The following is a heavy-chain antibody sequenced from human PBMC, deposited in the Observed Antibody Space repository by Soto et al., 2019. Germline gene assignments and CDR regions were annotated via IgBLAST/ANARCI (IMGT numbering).Heavy chain of an antibody. D-gene: IGHD1-26*01. V-gene: IGHV5-10-1*01. Sequence: PGESLKISCKGSGYSFTSYWISWVRQMPGKGLEWMGRIDPSDSYTNYSPSFQGHVTISADKSISTAYLQWSSLKASDTAMYYCARHPLHSGSFQPHLDYWGQGTLVTVSS. CDR1: GYSFTSYW. CDR3: ARHPLHSGSFQPHLDY. J-gene: IGHJ4*02. CDR2: IDPSDSYT.